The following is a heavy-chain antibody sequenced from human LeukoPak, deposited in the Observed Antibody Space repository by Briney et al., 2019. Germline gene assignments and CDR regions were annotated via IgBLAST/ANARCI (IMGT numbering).Heavy chain of an antibody. CDR1: GFTFSSYG. D-gene: IGHD1-14*01. Sequence: GGSLRLSXAASGFTFSSYGMHWVRQAPGKGLEWVAFIRYDGSNKYYADSVKGRFTISRDNSKNTLYLQMNSLRAEDTAVYYCAKPEGDPDAFDIWGQGTMVTVSS. V-gene: IGHV3-30*02. CDR2: IRYDGSNK. CDR3: AKPEGDPDAFDI. J-gene: IGHJ3*02.